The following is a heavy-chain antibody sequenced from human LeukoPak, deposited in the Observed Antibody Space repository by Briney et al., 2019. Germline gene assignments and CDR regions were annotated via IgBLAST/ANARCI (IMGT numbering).Heavy chain of an antibody. Sequence: GGSLRLSCAASGFTFSSYAMSWVRQAPGMGLEWVSAISGSGGSTYYADSVKGRFTISRDNSKNTLYLQMNSLRAEDTAVYYCAKGNYGDYVGWFDPWGQGTLVTVSS. CDR1: GFTFSSYA. CDR2: ISGSGGST. CDR3: AKGNYGDYVGWFDP. V-gene: IGHV3-23*01. D-gene: IGHD4-17*01. J-gene: IGHJ5*02.